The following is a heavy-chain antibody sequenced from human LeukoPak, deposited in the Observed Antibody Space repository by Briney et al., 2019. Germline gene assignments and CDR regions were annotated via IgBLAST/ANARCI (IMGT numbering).Heavy chain of an antibody. D-gene: IGHD6-13*01. CDR3: ARDFSSVLSSNWYRPFDY. J-gene: IGHJ4*02. CDR2: ISAYNGNT. Sequence: GASVKVSCKASGYTFTSYGISWVRQAPGQGLEWMGWISAYNGNTNYEQKYQGRVTMTTDTSTSTAYMELRSLTSDDTAVYFCARDFSSVLSSNWYRPFDYWGQGTLVTVSS. V-gene: IGHV1-18*01. CDR1: GYTFTSYG.